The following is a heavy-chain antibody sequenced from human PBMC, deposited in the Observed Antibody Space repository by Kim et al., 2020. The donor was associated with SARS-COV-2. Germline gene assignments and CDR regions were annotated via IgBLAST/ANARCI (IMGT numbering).Heavy chain of an antibody. Sequence: GESLKISCKGSGYSFTSYWIGWVRQMPGKGLEWMGIIYPGDSDTRYSPSFQGQVTISADKSISTAYLQWSSLKASDTAMYYCARRYRGGGIAALYYFDYWGQGTLVTVSS. D-gene: IGHD6-13*01. CDR2: IYPGDSDT. V-gene: IGHV5-51*01. CDR1: GYSFTSYW. J-gene: IGHJ4*02. CDR3: ARRYRGGGIAALYYFDY.